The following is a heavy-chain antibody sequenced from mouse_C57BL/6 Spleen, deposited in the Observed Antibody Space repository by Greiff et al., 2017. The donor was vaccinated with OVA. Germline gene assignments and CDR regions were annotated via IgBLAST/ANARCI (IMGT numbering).Heavy chain of an antibody. J-gene: IGHJ2*01. D-gene: IGHD2-3*01. CDR3: APYDGYYVDY. V-gene: IGHV14-2*01. CDR2: IDPEDGET. CDR1: GFNIKDYY. Sequence: VQLQQSGAELVKPGASVKLSCTASGFNIKDYYMHWVKQRTEQGLEWIGRIDPEDGETKYAPNFQGKATITADTSSNTAYLQLSSLTSEDTAVYYCAPYDGYYVDYWGQGTTLTVSS.